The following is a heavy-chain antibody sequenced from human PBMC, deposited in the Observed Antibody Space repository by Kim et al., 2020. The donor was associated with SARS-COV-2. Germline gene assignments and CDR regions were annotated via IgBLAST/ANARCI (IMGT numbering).Heavy chain of an antibody. CDR2: IRSKANSYAT. V-gene: IGHV3-73*01. D-gene: IGHD3-10*01. Sequence: GGSLRLSCAASGFTFSGSAMHWVRQASGKGLEWVGRIRSKANSYATAYAASVKGRFTISRDDSKNTAYLQMNSLKTEDTAVYYCTRHSASITMVRGVIGYAFDIWGQGTMVTVSS. J-gene: IGHJ3*02. CDR3: TRHSASITMVRGVIGYAFDI. CDR1: GFTFSGSA.